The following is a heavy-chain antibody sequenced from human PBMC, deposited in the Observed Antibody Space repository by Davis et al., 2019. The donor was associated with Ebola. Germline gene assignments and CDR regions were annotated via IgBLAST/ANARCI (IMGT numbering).Heavy chain of an antibody. V-gene: IGHV1-8*01. J-gene: IGHJ6*03. Sequence: ASVKVSCKASGYTFTSYDINWVRQATGQGFEWMGWMNPNSGNTGYAQKFQDRVTMTTDTSTSTAYLDLRSLKSDDTAVYYCARGRRQKAFMDYYMDVWGKGTTVTVSS. CDR3: ARGRRQKAFMDYYMDV. CDR1: GYTFTSYD. CDR2: MNPNSGNT. D-gene: IGHD3-10*01.